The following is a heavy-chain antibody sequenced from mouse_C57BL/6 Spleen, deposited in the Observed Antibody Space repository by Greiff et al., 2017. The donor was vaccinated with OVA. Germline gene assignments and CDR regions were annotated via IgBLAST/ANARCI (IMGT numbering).Heavy chain of an antibody. CDR3: VRQKTSFDY. J-gene: IGHJ2*01. V-gene: IGHV10-1*01. Sequence: EVKLVESGGGLVQPKGSLKLSCAASGFSFNTYAMNWVRQAPGKGLEWVARIRSKSNNYATYYADSVKDRFTISRDDSESMLYLQMNNLKTEDTAMYYCVRQKTSFDYWGQGTTLTVSS. CDR2: IRSKSNNYAT. CDR1: GFSFNTYA.